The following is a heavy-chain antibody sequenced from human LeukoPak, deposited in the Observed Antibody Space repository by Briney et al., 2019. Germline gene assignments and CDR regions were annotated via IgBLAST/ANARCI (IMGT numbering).Heavy chain of an antibody. D-gene: IGHD4-11*01. J-gene: IGHJ4*02. CDR1: GFAISGYT. CDR3: TRDVSYSFDF. CDR2: INRDGTTT. Sequence: GGSLRLSCVASGFAISGYTMQWVRQAPGKGLVWVSRINRDGTTTTYVDSVKGRFTSSRDNAKNTVYLEMNSLSAEDTAIYYCTRDVSYSFDFWGQGILVTVSS. V-gene: IGHV3-74*01.